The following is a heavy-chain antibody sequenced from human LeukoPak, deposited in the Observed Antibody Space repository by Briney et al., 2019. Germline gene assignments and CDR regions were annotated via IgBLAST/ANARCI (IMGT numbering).Heavy chain of an antibody. V-gene: IGHV3-7*01. CDR3: ARMYSSSWYS. CDR2: IKQDGSAT. D-gene: IGHD6-13*01. J-gene: IGHJ4*02. CDR1: GFTFSGYW. Sequence: PGGSLRLSCAAPGFTFSGYWMSWVRQAPGKGLEWVANIKQDGSATYYVDSVKGRFTISRDNAKNSLYLQMNSLRAEDTAVYYCARMYSSSWYSWGQGTLVTVSS.